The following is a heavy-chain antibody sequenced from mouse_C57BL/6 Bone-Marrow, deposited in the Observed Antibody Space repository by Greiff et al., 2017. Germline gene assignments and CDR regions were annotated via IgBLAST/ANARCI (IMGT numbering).Heavy chain of an antibody. CDR2: IDPSDSYT. Sequence: QVQLQQPGAELVKPGASVKLSCKASGYTFTSYWMQWVKQRPGQGLEWIGEIDPSDSYTNYNQKFKGKATLTVDTSSSPAYMQLSSLTAEDSAVYYWARWGNYWGQGTTLTVSS. CDR1: GYTFTSYW. CDR3: ARWGNY. V-gene: IGHV1-50*01. J-gene: IGHJ2*01.